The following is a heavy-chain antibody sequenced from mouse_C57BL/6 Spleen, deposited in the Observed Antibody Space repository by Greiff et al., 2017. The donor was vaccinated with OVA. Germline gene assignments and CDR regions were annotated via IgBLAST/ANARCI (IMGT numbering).Heavy chain of an antibody. Sequence: EVKLMESGGGLVKPGGSLKLSCAASGFTFSDYGMHWVRQAPEKGLEWVAYISSGSSTIYYADTVKGRFTISRDNAKNTLFLQMTSLRSEDTAMYYCARGYGSSSWYFDVWGTGTTVTVSS. CDR2: ISSGSSTI. CDR1: GFTFSDYG. CDR3: ARGYGSSSWYFDV. J-gene: IGHJ1*03. D-gene: IGHD1-1*01. V-gene: IGHV5-17*01.